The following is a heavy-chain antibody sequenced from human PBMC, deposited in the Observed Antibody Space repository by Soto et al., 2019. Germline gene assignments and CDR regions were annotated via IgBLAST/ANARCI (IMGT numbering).Heavy chain of an antibody. Sequence: SETLSLTCAVYGGSFSGYYWSCIRQPPGKGLEWIGEINHSGSTNYNPSLKSRVTISVDTSKNQFSLKLSSVTAADTAVYYCARGNVAARFGNWFDPWGQGTLVTVSS. J-gene: IGHJ5*02. V-gene: IGHV4-34*01. CDR1: GGSFSGYY. D-gene: IGHD6-6*01. CDR3: ARGNVAARFGNWFDP. CDR2: INHSGST.